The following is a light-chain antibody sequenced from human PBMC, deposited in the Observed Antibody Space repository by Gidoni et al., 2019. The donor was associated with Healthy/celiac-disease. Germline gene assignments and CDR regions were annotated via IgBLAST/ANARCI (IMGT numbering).Light chain of an antibody. CDR1: QGISSY. J-gene: IGKJ1*01. CDR3: QQYYSYPPT. Sequence: AIRMTQSPSSFSASTGDRVTITCRASQGISSYLAWYQQKPGKAPKLLIYAASTLQSGVPSRFSGSGSGTDFTLTISCLQSEECATYYCQQYYSYPPTCXQXTKVEIK. CDR2: AAS. V-gene: IGKV1-8*01.